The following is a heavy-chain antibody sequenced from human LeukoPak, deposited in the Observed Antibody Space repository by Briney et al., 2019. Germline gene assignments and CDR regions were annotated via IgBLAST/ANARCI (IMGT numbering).Heavy chain of an antibody. D-gene: IGHD5-24*01. CDR3: ARDVVGVDGYIQGNVQDY. V-gene: IGHV1-2*02. CDR1: GGTFSSYA. CDR2: INPNSGGT. J-gene: IGHJ4*02. Sequence: GSSVKVSCKASGGTFSSYAISWVRQAPGQGLEWMGRINPNSGGTNYAQKFQGRVTMTRDTSISTAYMELSRLRSDDTAVYYCARDVVGVDGYIQGNVQDYWGQGTLVTVSS.